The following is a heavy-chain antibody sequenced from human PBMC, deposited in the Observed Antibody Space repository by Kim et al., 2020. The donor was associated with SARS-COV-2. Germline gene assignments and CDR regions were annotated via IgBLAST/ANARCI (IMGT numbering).Heavy chain of an antibody. CDR3: ARSVHGSGWYLFFDY. Sequence: GESLKISCKGSGYSFTSYWIGWVRQMTGKGLEWMGIIYPGDSDTTYSPSFQGQVTISADKSISTAYLQWSSLKASDTAMYYCARSVHGSGWYLFFDYWGQGSLVTVSS. J-gene: IGHJ4*02. CDR2: IYPGDSDT. D-gene: IGHD6-19*01. CDR1: GYSFTSYW. V-gene: IGHV5-51*01.